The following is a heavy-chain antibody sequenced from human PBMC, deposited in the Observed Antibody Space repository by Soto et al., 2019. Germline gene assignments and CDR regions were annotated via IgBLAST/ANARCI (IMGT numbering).Heavy chain of an antibody. V-gene: IGHV4-31*03. CDR1: GGSISSGGYY. CDR3: ARAQVGMVRGGYYMDV. CDR2: IYYSGST. J-gene: IGHJ6*03. D-gene: IGHD3-10*01. Sequence: SETLSLTCTVSGGSISSGGYYWSWIRQHPGKGLEWIGYIYYSGSTYYNPSLKSRVTISVDTSKNQFSLKLGPVTAADTAVYYCARAQVGMVRGGYYMDVWGKGTTVTVSS.